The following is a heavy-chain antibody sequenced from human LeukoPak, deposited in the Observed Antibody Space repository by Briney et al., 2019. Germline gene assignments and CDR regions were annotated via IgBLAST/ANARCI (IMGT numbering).Heavy chain of an antibody. CDR1: GGSFSGYY. D-gene: IGHD1-26*01. CDR2: INHSGST. Sequence: PSETLSLTCAVYGGSFSGYYWSWIRQPPGKGLEWIGEINHSGSTNYNPSLKSRVNISVDTSKNQFSLKLSSVTAADTAVYYCARASYYDQYLMYYMDVWGKGTTVTVSS. V-gene: IGHV4-34*01. CDR3: ARASYYDQYLMYYMDV. J-gene: IGHJ6*03.